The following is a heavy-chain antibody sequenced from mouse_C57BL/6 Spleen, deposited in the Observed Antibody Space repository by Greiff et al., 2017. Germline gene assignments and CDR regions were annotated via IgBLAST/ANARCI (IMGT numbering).Heavy chain of an antibody. J-gene: IGHJ3*01. CDR1: GFTFSSYA. D-gene: IGHD4-1*01. CDR3: ARPELGPWFAY. V-gene: IGHV5-4*01. Sequence: DVQLVESGGGLVKPGGSLKLSCAASGFTFSSYAMSWVRQTPEKRLEWVATISDGGGYTYYPDNVKGRFTISRDNAKNNLYLQMSHLKSEDAAMYYCARPELGPWFAYWGQGTLVTVSA. CDR2: ISDGGGYT.